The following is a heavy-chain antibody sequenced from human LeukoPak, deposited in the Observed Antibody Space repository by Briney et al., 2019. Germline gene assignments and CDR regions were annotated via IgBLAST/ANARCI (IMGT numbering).Heavy chain of an antibody. CDR3: ARDLYPTWIQLLGPFDY. Sequence: ASVKVSCKASGYTFTSYYMHWVRQAPAQGLEWMGIINPSGGSTSYAQKFQGRVTMTRDTSTSTVYRELSSLRSEDKAVYYCARDLYPTWIQLLGPFDYWGQGTLVTVSS. V-gene: IGHV1-46*01. CDR2: INPSGGST. J-gene: IGHJ4*02. CDR1: GYTFTSYY. D-gene: IGHD5-18*01.